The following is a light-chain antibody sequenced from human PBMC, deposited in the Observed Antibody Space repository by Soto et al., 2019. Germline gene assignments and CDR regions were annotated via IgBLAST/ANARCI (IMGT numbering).Light chain of an antibody. V-gene: IGKV1-5*03. CDR3: QHYNSYSEA. Sequence: DIQMTQSPSTLSGSVGDRVTITCRASQTISSWLAWYQQKPGKDPKLLIYKASTLKSGVPSRFSGSGSGTEFTRTISSLQPDDFATDYCQHYNSYSEAFGQGTKG. CDR1: QTISSW. J-gene: IGKJ1*01. CDR2: KAS.